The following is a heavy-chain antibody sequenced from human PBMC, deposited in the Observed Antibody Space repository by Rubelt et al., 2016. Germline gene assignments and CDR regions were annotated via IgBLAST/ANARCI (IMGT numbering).Heavy chain of an antibody. CDR2: INHSGST. J-gene: IGHJ5*02. Sequence: QVQLQQWGAGLLKPSETLSLTCAVYGGSFSGYYWSWIRQPPGKGLEWIGEINHSGSTNYNPSLKGGVTISIGTSKNQFSLKLSFVTAADTAVYYCARDVVVVAAPWKKFDPWGQGTLVTVSS. CDR1: GGSFSGYY. CDR3: ARDVVVVAAPWKKFDP. D-gene: IGHD2-15*01. V-gene: IGHV4-34*01.